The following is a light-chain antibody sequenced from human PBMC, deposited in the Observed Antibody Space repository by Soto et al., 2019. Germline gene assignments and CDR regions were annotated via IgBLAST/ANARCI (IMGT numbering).Light chain of an antibody. CDR3: CSYAASSWVV. V-gene: IGLV2-23*02. CDR1: SSDVGSYNL. J-gene: IGLJ2*01. Sequence: QSVLTQPASVSGSPGQSITISCTGTSSDVGSYNLVSWYQQHPGKAPKLMIYEVSKRPSGVSSRFSGSKSGNTASLTISGLQAEDEADYYCCSYAASSWVVFGGGTKLTVL. CDR2: EVS.